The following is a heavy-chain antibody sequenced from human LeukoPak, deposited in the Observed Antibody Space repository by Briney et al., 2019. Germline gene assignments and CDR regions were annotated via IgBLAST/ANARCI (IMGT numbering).Heavy chain of an antibody. Sequence: GGSLRLSCAASGFTFSSYWMHWVRQAPGKGLVWVSRINSDGSSTSYADSVKGRFTISRDNAKNSLYLQMNSLRAEDTAVYYCARGPYYDSNGDRSPFDYWGQGTLVAVSS. J-gene: IGHJ4*02. CDR2: INSDGSST. V-gene: IGHV3-74*01. CDR1: GFTFSSYW. D-gene: IGHD3-22*01. CDR3: ARGPYYDSNGDRSPFDY.